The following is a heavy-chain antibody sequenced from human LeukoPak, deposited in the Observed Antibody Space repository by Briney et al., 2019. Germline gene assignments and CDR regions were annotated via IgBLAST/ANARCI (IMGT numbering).Heavy chain of an antibody. CDR2: ISLSGVNT. J-gene: IGHJ4*02. D-gene: IGHD1-26*01. CDR3: AKDRVGLDY. V-gene: IGHV3-23*01. CDR1: GFSFGNYA. Sequence: GGSLRLSCAASGFSFGNYAMSWVRQAPGRGLEWVSAISLSGVNTYYADSVKGRFTISRDVSKNTLYLQMNSLRAEDTAVYYCAKDRVGLDYWGQGSLVTVSS.